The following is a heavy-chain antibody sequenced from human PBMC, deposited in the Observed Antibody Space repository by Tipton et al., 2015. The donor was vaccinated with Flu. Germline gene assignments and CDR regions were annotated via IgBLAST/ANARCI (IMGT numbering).Heavy chain of an antibody. CDR3: ARVGYGDYGIDS. CDR1: GGSISGYY. D-gene: IGHD4-17*01. CDR2: ILYTGST. Sequence: LRLSCTVSGGSISGYYWSWIRQPPGRGLEWMGYILYTGSTKYNPSLKSRVTMSVDTSKNHFSLTLRSVIAADTAVYYCARVGYGDYGIDSWGQGTLVIVSS. V-gene: IGHV4-59*01. J-gene: IGHJ4*02.